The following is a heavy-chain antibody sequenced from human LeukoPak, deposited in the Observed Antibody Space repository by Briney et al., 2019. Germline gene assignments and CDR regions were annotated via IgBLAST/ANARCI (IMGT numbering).Heavy chain of an antibody. D-gene: IGHD6-6*01. J-gene: IGHJ4*02. V-gene: IGHV3-74*03. Sequence: PGGSLRLSCAASGFTFSSSWMHWVRQGPGKGLVWVSHANGDGSEIKYADSVKGRFTISRDNAKNTVDLQMNSLRAEDTAVYYCARGVYSSSSSPDYWGQGTLVTVSS. CDR3: ARGVYSSSSSPDY. CDR1: GFTFSSSW. CDR2: ANGDGSEI.